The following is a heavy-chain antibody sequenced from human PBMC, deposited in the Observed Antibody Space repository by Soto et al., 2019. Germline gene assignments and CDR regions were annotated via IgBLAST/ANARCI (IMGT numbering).Heavy chain of an antibody. CDR1: GFTFSSYG. CDR2: IWYDGSNK. Sequence: PGGSLRLSCAASGFTFSSYGMHWVRQAPGKGLEWVAVIWYDGSNKYYADSVKGRFTISRDNSKNTLYLQMNSLRAEDTAVYYCARGVGAHYYYGMDVWGQGTTVTVSS. D-gene: IGHD3-16*01. J-gene: IGHJ6*02. V-gene: IGHV3-33*01. CDR3: ARGVGAHYYYGMDV.